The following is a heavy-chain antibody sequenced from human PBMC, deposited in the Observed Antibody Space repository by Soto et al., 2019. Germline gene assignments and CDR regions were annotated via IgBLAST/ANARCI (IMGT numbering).Heavy chain of an antibody. Sequence: GGSLRLSCAASGFTFSSYAMSWVRQAPGKGLEWVSAISGSGGSTYYADSVKGRFTISRDNSKNTLYLQMNSLRAEDTAVYYCARIPPVAGQLIYYYYYGMDVWGQGTTVTVSS. CDR3: ARIPPVAGQLIYYYYYGMDV. D-gene: IGHD6-19*01. V-gene: IGHV3-23*01. CDR2: ISGSGGST. J-gene: IGHJ6*02. CDR1: GFTFSSYA.